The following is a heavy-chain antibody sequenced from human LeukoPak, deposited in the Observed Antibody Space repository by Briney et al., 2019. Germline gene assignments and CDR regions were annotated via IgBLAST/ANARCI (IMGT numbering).Heavy chain of an antibody. CDR1: GYTFTSYD. CDR2: MNPNSGNT. D-gene: IGHD3-10*01. V-gene: IGHV1-8*01. CDR3: ARGLTMVRGVIIRY. J-gene: IGHJ4*02. Sequence: ASVKVSCKASGYTFTSYDINWVRQATGQGLEWMGWMNPNSGNTGYAQKFQGRATMTRNTSISTAYMELSSLRSEDTAVYYCARGLTMVRGVIIRYWGQGTLVTVSS.